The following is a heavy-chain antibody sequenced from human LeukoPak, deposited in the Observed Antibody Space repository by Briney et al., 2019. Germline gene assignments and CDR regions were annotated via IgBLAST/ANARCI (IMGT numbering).Heavy chain of an antibody. CDR2: ISGSGGST. Sequence: GGSLRLSCAASGFTFSSYAMSWVRQAPGKGLEWVSAISGSGGSTYYADSVKGRFTISRDNSKNTLYLQMDSLRAEDTALYYCARDSDSSGWLDYYMDVWGKGTTVTISS. J-gene: IGHJ6*03. CDR3: ARDSDSSGWLDYYMDV. V-gene: IGHV3-23*01. D-gene: IGHD6-19*01. CDR1: GFTFSSYA.